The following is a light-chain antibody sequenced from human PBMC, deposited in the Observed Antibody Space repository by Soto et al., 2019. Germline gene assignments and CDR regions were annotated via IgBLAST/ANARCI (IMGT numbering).Light chain of an antibody. J-gene: IGKJ4*01. CDR3: QQRTNWLS. Sequence: EIVLTQSPATLSLSPGERATLSCRASQSVRSYLAWYQQKPGQAPRLLIYDASSRATGIPARFSGSGSGTDFTLTISSLEPDDFAVYYCQQRTNWLSFGGGTKVEIK. CDR2: DAS. V-gene: IGKV3-11*01. CDR1: QSVRSY.